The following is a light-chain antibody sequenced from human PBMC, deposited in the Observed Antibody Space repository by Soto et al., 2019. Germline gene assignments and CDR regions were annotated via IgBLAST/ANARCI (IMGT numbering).Light chain of an antibody. CDR1: QSVSRF. V-gene: IGKV1-39*01. CDR2: AAS. J-gene: IGKJ1*01. CDR3: QQSDTAWT. Sequence: DIQMTQSPSSLSSSIGDRVTITCRASQSVSRFLNWYQQKPGKAPKLLIYAASSLQSGVPSRFSGSGSGTDFTLTISGLQPEDFATYFCQQSDTAWTFGQGTKVEIK.